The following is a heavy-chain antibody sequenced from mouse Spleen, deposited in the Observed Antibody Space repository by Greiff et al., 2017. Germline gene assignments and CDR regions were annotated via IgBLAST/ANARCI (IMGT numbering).Heavy chain of an antibody. Sequence: EVRLVESGGGLVQPGGSLKLSCATSGFTFSDYYMYWVRQTPEKRLEWVAYISNGGGSTYYPDTVKGRFTISRDNAKNTLYLQMSRLKSEDTAMYYCARQRYDYVRYFDVWGAGTTVTVSS. CDR3: ARQRYDYVRYFDV. V-gene: IGHV5-12*02. J-gene: IGHJ1*01. CDR1: GFTFSDYY. CDR2: ISNGGGST. D-gene: IGHD2-4*01.